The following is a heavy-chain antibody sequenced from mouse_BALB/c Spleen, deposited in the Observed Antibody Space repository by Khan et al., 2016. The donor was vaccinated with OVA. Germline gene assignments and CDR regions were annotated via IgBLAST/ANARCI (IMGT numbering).Heavy chain of an antibody. CDR3: ARDYGSSVWFAY. J-gene: IGHJ3*01. V-gene: IGHV1S136*01. CDR1: GYTFTNYI. Sequence: VQLQQSGPELVKPGASVKMSCKASGYTFTNYIIHWVKQKPGQGLEWIGCINPYNDGSKYNEKFKGKATLTSDKSSSTAYMELSGLTSEDSAVYYCARDYGSSVWFAYWGQGTLVTVSA. CDR2: INPYNDGS. D-gene: IGHD1-1*01.